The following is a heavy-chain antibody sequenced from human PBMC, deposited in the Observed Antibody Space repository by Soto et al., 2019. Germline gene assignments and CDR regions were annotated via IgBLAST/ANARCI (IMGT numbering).Heavy chain of an antibody. CDR3: ERDIGFDYVN. J-gene: IGHJ4*02. D-gene: IGHD3-16*01. V-gene: IGHV3-7*01. Sequence: XESLSLSCAVSGFNLMSYCMSWVRQAPGKGLEWVASIKEDGSEIYYLHSVRGRFSISRDSAGNALHLTMNYLSAEDTGVYFCERDIGFDYVNWGQGTLVTVSS. CDR1: GFNLMSYC. CDR2: IKEDGSEI.